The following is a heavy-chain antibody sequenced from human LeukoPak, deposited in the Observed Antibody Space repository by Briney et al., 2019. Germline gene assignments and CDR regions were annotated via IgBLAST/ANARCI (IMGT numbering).Heavy chain of an antibody. Sequence: SETLSLTCTVSGGSISSYYWSWIRQPAGKGLEWIGRIYSSGSTNYNPSLKSRVTMSVDTSKNQFSLKLSSVTAADTAVYYCARDYFSDFWSGYYTQYYFDYWGQGTLVTVSS. V-gene: IGHV4-4*07. J-gene: IGHJ4*02. CDR1: GGSISSYY. CDR2: IYSSGST. CDR3: ARDYFSDFWSGYYTQYYFDY. D-gene: IGHD3-3*01.